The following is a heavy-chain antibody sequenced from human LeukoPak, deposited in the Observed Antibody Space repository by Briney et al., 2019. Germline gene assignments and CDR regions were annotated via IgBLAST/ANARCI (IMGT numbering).Heavy chain of an antibody. CDR3: SRVDGVYYPFDG. V-gene: IGHV3-74*01. CDR1: GFTFSSYW. D-gene: IGHD1-26*01. J-gene: IGHJ4*02. CDR2: INSDRSST. Sequence: GGSLRLSCAASGFTFSSYWMHWVRQAPGKGLVWVSRINSDRSSTSYADSVKGRFTISRDNAKNTLYLQMNSLRAEDTAVYYWSRVDGVYYPFDGWGKGALVTVSS.